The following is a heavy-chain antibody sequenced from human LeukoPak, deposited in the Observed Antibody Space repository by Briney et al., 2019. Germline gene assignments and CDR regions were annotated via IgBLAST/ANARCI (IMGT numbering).Heavy chain of an antibody. J-gene: IGHJ4*02. CDR2: ISYDGSNK. CDR3: ARFYGSGSYDY. V-gene: IGHV3-30-3*01. D-gene: IGHD3-10*01. Sequence: QPGRSLRLSCAASGFTFSSYAMHWVRQAPGKGLEWVAVISYDGSNKYYADSVKGRFTISRDNSKNTLYLQMNSLRAEDTAVYYCARFYGSGSYDYWGQGTLVTVSS. CDR1: GFTFSSYA.